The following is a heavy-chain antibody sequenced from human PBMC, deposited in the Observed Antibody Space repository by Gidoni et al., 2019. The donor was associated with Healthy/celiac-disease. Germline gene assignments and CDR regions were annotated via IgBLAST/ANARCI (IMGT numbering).Heavy chain of an antibody. CDR3: ARDRDYYFDY. V-gene: IGHV3-74*01. CDR2: SNSDGSST. CDR1: GFTSSSYW. D-gene: IGHD3-10*01. Sequence: EVQLVESGGGLVQPGGSLRLSCAAYGFTSSSYWMHWVRQAPGQGLVGVSRSNSDGSSTSYADSVKGRFTISRDNAKNTLYLQMNSLRAEDTAVYYCARDRDYYFDYWGQGTLVTVSS. J-gene: IGHJ4*02.